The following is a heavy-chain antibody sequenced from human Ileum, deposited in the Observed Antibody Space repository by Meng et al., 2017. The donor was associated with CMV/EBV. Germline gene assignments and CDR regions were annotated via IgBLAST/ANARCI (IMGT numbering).Heavy chain of an antibody. CDR2: MRSKANRYST. J-gene: IGHJ4*02. D-gene: IGHD3-3*01. Sequence: WEGSGLAFSDNYMDWVRQAPGKGLEWVGRMRSKANRYSTEYAASLKGRFTISRDDSKNSLYLQMNSLEIEDTAVYYCARRYYGRLDYWGKGTLVTVSS. V-gene: IGHV3-72*01. CDR1: GLAFSDNY. CDR3: ARRYYGRLDY.